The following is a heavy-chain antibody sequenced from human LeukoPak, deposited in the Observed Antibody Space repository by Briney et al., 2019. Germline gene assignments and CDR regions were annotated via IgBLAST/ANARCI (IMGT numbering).Heavy chain of an antibody. V-gene: IGHV4-30-2*01. CDR1: GGSISSGDYS. CDR3: ARVGSDWNDVRYNWFDP. D-gene: IGHD1-1*01. CDR2: IFQSGST. Sequence: PSETLSLTCAVSGGSISSGDYSWSWLRQPPGKGLEWIGYIFQSGSTYYNPSLKSRVTISVDRSKNQFSLKLSSVTAADTAVYYCARVGSDWNDVRYNWFDPWGQGTLVTVSS. J-gene: IGHJ5*02.